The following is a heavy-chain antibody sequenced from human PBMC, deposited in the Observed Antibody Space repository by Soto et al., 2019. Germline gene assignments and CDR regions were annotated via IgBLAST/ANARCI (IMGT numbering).Heavy chain of an antibody. CDR1: GFIFTTSD. D-gene: IGHD2-21*02. CDR2: ITITGDTT. V-gene: IGHV3-23*04. Sequence: EVQLVESEGGLVQPGGSLRLSCEASGFIFTTSDMSWVRQAPGKGLEWISSITITGDTTHYADSVKGRFTISRDNSRNTVYFKMNSLRVDGPAGYYWGKGGGGDHGYWGQGTLVAVSS. CDR3: GKGGGGDHGY. J-gene: IGHJ4*02.